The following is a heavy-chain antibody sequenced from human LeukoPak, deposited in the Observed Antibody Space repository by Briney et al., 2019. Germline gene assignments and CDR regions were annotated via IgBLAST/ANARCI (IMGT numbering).Heavy chain of an antibody. Sequence: SGTLSLTCTVSGGPITSYYWSWIRQPPGKGLEWIGYIYYSGSTNYSPSLKSRVTTSVDSSKNQFSLNLSSVTAADTATYYCARHIGYCSTTTCQPGFHPWGQGALVTVSS. CDR3: ARHIGYCSTTTCQPGFHP. CDR1: GGPITSYY. V-gene: IGHV4-59*08. J-gene: IGHJ5*02. CDR2: IYYSGST. D-gene: IGHD2-2*01.